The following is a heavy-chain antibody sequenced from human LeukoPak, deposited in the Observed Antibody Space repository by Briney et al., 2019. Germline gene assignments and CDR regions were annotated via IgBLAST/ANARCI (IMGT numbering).Heavy chain of an antibody. CDR1: GYTFDTYV. CDR2: ISGYNGST. J-gene: IGHJ1*01. V-gene: IGHV1-18*01. D-gene: IGHD2-15*01. Sequence: ASVKVSCKGSGYTFDTYVISWVRQAPGQGLEWMGWISGYNGSTNYGLKFQGRVTMTIDTSTRTAYMELRSLRSDDTAVYYCARAPRPFRYDYCSGGSCYEIEYFQHWGQGTLVTVSS. CDR3: ARAPRPFRYDYCSGGSCYEIEYFQH.